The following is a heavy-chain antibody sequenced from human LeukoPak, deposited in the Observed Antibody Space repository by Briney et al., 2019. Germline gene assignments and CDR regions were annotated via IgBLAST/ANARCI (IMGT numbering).Heavy chain of an antibody. Sequence: PSETLSLTCTVSGGSISSGDYYWSWIRQPPGKGLEWIGEINHSGSTNYNPSLKSRVTISVDTSKNQFSLKLSSVTAADTAVYYCARGRWYSGSTSYYYGMDVWGQGTTVTVSS. J-gene: IGHJ6*02. CDR1: GGSISSGDYY. D-gene: IGHD6-6*01. CDR2: INHSGST. V-gene: IGHV4-39*07. CDR3: ARGRWYSGSTSYYYGMDV.